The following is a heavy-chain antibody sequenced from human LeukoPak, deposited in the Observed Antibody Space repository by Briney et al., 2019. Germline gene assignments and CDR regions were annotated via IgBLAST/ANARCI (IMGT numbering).Heavy chain of an antibody. V-gene: IGHV3-20*04. CDR1: GFTFDDYG. D-gene: IGHD1-1*01. J-gene: IGHJ4*02. Sequence: PGGSLRLSCAASGFTFDDYGMSWVRQAPGKGLEWVSGINWDGGSTGYADSVKGRFTISRDDAKNSLYLQMNSLRAEDTALYYCAASTGYYFDYWGQGTLVTVSS. CDR3: AASTGYYFDY. CDR2: INWDGGST.